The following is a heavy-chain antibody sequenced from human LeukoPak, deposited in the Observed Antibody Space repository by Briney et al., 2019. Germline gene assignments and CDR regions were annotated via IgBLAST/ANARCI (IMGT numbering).Heavy chain of an antibody. CDR1: GFTFSDYY. CDR2: ISSSGSTI. D-gene: IGHD6-13*01. J-gene: IGHJ5*02. CDR3: ARETSLASSSWYNWFDP. Sequence: GGSLRLSCAASGFTFSDYYMSWIRQAPGRGVEWVSYISSSGSTIYYADSVKGRFTISRDNAKNSLYLQMNSLRAEDTAVYYCARETSLASSSWYNWFDPWGQGTLVTVSS. V-gene: IGHV3-11*01.